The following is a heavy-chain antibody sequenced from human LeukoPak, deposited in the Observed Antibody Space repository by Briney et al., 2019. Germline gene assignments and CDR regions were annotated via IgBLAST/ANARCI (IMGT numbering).Heavy chain of an antibody. CDR2: IYTSGST. Sequence: PSETLSLTCTVSGGSISSYYWSWIRQPAGKGLEWIGRIYTSGSTNYNPSLKSRVTISVDTSKNQFSLKLSSVTAADTAVYYCASNSDYDPENYYYYYGMDVWGQGTTVTVSS. CDR3: ASNSDYDPENYYYYYGMDV. V-gene: IGHV4-4*07. J-gene: IGHJ6*02. D-gene: IGHD3-16*01. CDR1: GGSISSYY.